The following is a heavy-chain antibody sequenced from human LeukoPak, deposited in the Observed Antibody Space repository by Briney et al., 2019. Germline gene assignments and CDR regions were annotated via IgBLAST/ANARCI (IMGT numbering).Heavy chain of an antibody. CDR1: GGAFSSYT. D-gene: IGHD1-1*01. Sequence: GASVKVPCKASGGAFSSYTIAWVRQAPGQGLEWLGGIIPFFGSANYAQKFQGRVTITADESTSTAFMELSSLRSEDTAVYYCATPPTGTTTTGEYYFDSWGQGTLVTVSS. J-gene: IGHJ4*02. CDR2: IIPFFGSA. CDR3: ATPPTGTTTTGEYYFDS. V-gene: IGHV1-69*13.